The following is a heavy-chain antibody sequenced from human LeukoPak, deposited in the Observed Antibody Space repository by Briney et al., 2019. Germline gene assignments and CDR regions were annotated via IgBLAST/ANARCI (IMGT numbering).Heavy chain of an antibody. J-gene: IGHJ4*02. D-gene: IGHD6-19*01. CDR1: GFTFSSYS. Sequence: GGSLRLSCAASGFTFSSYSMNWVRQAPGKGLEWVSYISSSSSTIYYADSVKGRFTISRDNSKNTLYLQMNSLRAEDTAVYYCARDRYSSGWSNYFDYWGQGTLVTVSS. CDR2: ISSSSSTI. CDR3: ARDRYSSGWSNYFDY. V-gene: IGHV3-48*01.